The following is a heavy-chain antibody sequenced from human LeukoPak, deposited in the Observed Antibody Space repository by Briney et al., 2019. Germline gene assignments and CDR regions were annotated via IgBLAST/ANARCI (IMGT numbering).Heavy chain of an antibody. Sequence: GGSLRLSCAASGFTVSSNYMSWVRQAPGKGLEWVSVIYSGGSTYYADSVKGRFTISRDNSKNTLYLQMYSLRAEDTAVYYCAREASGYFDYWGQGTLVTVSS. V-gene: IGHV3-53*01. D-gene: IGHD2-15*01. J-gene: IGHJ4*02. CDR2: IYSGGST. CDR3: AREASGYFDY. CDR1: GFTVSSNY.